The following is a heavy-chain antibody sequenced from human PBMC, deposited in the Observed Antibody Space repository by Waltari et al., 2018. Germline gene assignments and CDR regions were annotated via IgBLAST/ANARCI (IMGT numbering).Heavy chain of an antibody. CDR3: ARVERRGEMATIGAFDI. V-gene: IGHV1-69*01. J-gene: IGHJ3*02. CDR1: GGTFRSHA. D-gene: IGHD3-16*01. Sequence: QVQLVQSRAEVKKPGSSVQVSCQASGGTFRSHALTRVRQAPGQGLEWMGGIIPIFGTANYAQKFQGRVTITADESTSTAYMELSSLRSEDTAVYYCARVERRGEMATIGAFDIWGQGTMVTVSS. CDR2: IIPIFGTA.